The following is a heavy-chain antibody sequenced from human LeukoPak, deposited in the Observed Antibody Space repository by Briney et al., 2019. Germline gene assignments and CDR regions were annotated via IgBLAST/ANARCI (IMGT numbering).Heavy chain of an antibody. CDR2: IWYDGSNK. D-gene: IGHD3-22*01. CDR1: GFTFSSYG. V-gene: IGHV3-33*01. Sequence: GGSLRLSCAASGFTFSSYGMHWVRQAPGKGLEWVAVIWYDGSNKYYADSVKGRFTISGDNSKDTLYLQMNSLRAEDTAVYYCARVGNYYDSSGYYSFDYWGQGTLVTVSS. J-gene: IGHJ4*02. CDR3: ARVGNYYDSSGYYSFDY.